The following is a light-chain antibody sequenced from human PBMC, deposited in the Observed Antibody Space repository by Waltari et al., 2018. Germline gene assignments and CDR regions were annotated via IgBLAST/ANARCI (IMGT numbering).Light chain of an antibody. V-gene: IGLV7-46*01. CDR1: TGTVTTNHY. J-gene: IGLJ2*01. Sequence: QAVVTQEPSVTVSPGGTLTLTCCSSTGTVTTNHYPYWFQQKPGQAPRTLIYDTTNKYSWTPARFSGSLLGGQAALTLSGVQPEDEAEYYCLLSFGITQIFGGGTKLTVL. CDR2: DTT. CDR3: LLSFGITQI.